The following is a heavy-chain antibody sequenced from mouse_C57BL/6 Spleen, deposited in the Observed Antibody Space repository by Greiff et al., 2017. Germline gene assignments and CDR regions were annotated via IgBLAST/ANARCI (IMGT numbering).Heavy chain of an antibody. CDR3: ARSVGITTGYYSAMGY. J-gene: IGHJ4*01. Sequence: QVQLQQPGAELVKPGASVKLSCKASGYTFTSYWMHWVKQRPGQGLEWIGMIHPNSGSTNYNEKFKSKATLTVDKSTSTAYMQLSSLTSEDSAVYYCARSVGITTGYYSAMGYWGQGTSVTVSS. CDR1: GYTFTSYW. V-gene: IGHV1-64*01. D-gene: IGHD1-1*01. CDR2: IHPNSGST.